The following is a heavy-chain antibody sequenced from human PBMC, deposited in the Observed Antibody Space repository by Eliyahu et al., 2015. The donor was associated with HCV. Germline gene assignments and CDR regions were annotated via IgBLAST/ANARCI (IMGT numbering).Heavy chain of an antibody. CDR1: GFSFSIYA. Sequence: EVQLLESGGGLVQPGGSLRVSCAASGFSFSIYAMNWVRQAPGKGLEWVSAISGSGSSTYYADSVKGRFTISRDNSKKTLYLQMNSLRDEDTAVYYCAKYPDSSGVMGYYYYGMDVWGQGTTVTVSS. CDR2: ISGSGSST. V-gene: IGHV3-23*01. CDR3: AKYPDSSGVMGYYYYGMDV. D-gene: IGHD2-15*01. J-gene: IGHJ6*02.